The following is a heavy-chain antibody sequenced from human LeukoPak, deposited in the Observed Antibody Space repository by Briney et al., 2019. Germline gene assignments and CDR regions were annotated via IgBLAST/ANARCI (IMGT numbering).Heavy chain of an antibody. J-gene: IGHJ5*02. CDR2: ISGSGGST. V-gene: IGHV3-23*01. Sequence: RGSLRLSCAASGFTFSSYAMSWVRQAPGKGLEWVSAISGSGGSTYYADSVKGRFTISRDNSKNTLYLQMNSLRAEDTAVYYCAKDLLYTRYNWFDPWGQGTLVTVSS. D-gene: IGHD6-13*01. CDR3: AKDLLYTRYNWFDP. CDR1: GFTFSSYA.